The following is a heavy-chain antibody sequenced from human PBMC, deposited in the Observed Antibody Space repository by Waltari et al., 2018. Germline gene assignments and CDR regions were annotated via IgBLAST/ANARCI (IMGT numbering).Heavy chain of an antibody. D-gene: IGHD5-12*01. CDR2: FDPEDGET. Sequence: QVQLVQSGAEVKKPGASVKVSCKVSGYTLTELSMHWVRPAPGKGLEWMGGFDPEDGETIYAQKFQGRVTMTEDTSTDTAYMELSSLRSEDTAVYYCATSTIYSGYDYRTDAFDIWGQGTMVTVSS. CDR1: GYTLTELS. V-gene: IGHV1-24*01. J-gene: IGHJ3*02. CDR3: ATSTIYSGYDYRTDAFDI.